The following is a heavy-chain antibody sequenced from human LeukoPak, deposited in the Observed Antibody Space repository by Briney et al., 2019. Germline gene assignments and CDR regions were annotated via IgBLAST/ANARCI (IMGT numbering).Heavy chain of an antibody. J-gene: IGHJ3*01. CDR1: GFTLSSYW. Sequence: GGSLRLSCAASGFTLSSYWMSWGRQAPGKGVEWVANIKDDESQKFYVDSVNVRFTISKDNAKNSLYLHMNSLTAEDSAMYYCARDWLAGVPFDAFDLWGQETMVTVS. D-gene: IGHD3-10*01. V-gene: IGHV3-7*01. CDR3: ARDWLAGVPFDAFDL. CDR2: IKDDESQK.